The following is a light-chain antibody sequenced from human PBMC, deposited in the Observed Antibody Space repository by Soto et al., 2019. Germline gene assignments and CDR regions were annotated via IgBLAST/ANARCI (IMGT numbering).Light chain of an antibody. CDR2: GAS. V-gene: IGKV3-20*01. CDR1: QSVSNNY. Sequence: EIVLTQSPDTLSLSPGERATLSCRASQSVSNNYLAWYQQKPGQAPRLLIYGASNRATGIPDRFSGSGSGTDFTLTISSLQPEDVATYYCQKCKVAPFTFGGGTKVDIK. CDR3: QKCKVAPFT. J-gene: IGKJ4*01.